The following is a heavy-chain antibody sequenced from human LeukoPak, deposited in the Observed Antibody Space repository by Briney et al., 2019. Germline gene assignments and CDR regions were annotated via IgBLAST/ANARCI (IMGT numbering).Heavy chain of an antibody. V-gene: IGHV3-21*01. CDR2: ISSGSGDR. Sequence: GGSLRLSCAASGFSFRSYSMNWVRQAPGKGLEWVSYISSGSGDRYYADSVKGRFTISRDNAKNSLYLQMNSLRAEDTAVYYCARMGRIVEATTPRDYWGQGTLVTVSS. CDR1: GFSFRSYS. J-gene: IGHJ4*02. CDR3: ARMGRIVEATTPRDY. D-gene: IGHD1-26*01.